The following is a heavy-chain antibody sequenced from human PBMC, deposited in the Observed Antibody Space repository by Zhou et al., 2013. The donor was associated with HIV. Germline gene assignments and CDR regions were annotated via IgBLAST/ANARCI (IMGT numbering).Heavy chain of an antibody. CDR3: AIPRYSGSYYYAVAEYFQH. CDR2: INPNSGGT. D-gene: IGHD1-26*01. Sequence: QVQLVQSGAEVKKPGASVKVSCKASGYTFTGYYMHWVRQAPGQGLEWMGWINPNSGGTNYAQKFQGRVTMTRDTSISTAYMELSRLRSDDTAVYYCAIPRYSGSYYYAVAEYFQHWGQGTLVTVSS. J-gene: IGHJ1*01. CDR1: GYTFTGYY. V-gene: IGHV1-2*02.